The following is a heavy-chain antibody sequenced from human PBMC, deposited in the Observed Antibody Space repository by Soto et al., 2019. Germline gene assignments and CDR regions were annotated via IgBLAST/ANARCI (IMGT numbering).Heavy chain of an antibody. V-gene: IGHV4-59*01. Sequence: SETLSLTCSVSGGSMSEYFWSWIRQSPGKGLEWIGYIYYLGSTDYNPSLKSRVTISVDTSKRQFSLRLTSVTAADTAVYYCARDGYDGSGSPYPAYWGPGTQVTVPQ. CDR1: GGSMSEYF. CDR3: ARDGYDGSGSPYPAY. J-gene: IGHJ4*02. CDR2: IYYLGST. D-gene: IGHD3-10*01.